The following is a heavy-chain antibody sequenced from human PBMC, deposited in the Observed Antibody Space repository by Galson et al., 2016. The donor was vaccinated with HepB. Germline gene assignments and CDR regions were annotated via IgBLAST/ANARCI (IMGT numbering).Heavy chain of an antibody. CDR1: GGTFNTYT. D-gene: IGHD5-12*01. Sequence: SVKVSCKASGGTFNTYTISWVRQAPGQGLEWMGAIIPVFGTPYYAQKFQGRVTITADGVTNTVYMELNSLRSEDTAVYFCGWAGYDLASPSYSHFYGLDIWGQGTTVTVSS. CDR3: GWAGYDLASPSYSHFYGLDI. CDR2: IIPVFGTP. V-gene: IGHV1-69*13. J-gene: IGHJ6*02.